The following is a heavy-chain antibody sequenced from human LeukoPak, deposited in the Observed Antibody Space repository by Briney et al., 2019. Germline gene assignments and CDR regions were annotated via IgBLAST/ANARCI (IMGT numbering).Heavy chain of an antibody. J-gene: IGHJ4*02. CDR3: AKDRSKTWSFDH. D-gene: IGHD2-2*01. CDR2: ISYDGSNN. Sequence: ETGGSLRLSCAASGFTFSSCGMHWVRQAPGKGLEWVAVISYDGSNNYYADSAKGRFTVSRDDSRNTVFLQMDSLRAEDTAVYYCAKDRSKTWSFDHWGQGTRVTVSS. V-gene: IGHV3-30*18. CDR1: GFTFSSCG.